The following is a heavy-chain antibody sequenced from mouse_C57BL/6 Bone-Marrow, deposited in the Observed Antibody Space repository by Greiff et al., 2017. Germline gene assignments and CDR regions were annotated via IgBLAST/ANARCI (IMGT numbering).Heavy chain of an antibody. D-gene: IGHD2-2*01. Sequence: VKLQESGAELVRPGPSVKVSCKASGYAFTNYLIEWVKQRPGQGLEWIGVINPGSGGTNYNEKFKGKATLTADKSSSTAYMQLSSLTSEDSAVYFCARGVTTAYYYAMDYWGQGTSVTVSS. J-gene: IGHJ4*01. CDR3: ARGVTTAYYYAMDY. V-gene: IGHV1-54*01. CDR1: GYAFTNYL. CDR2: INPGSGGT.